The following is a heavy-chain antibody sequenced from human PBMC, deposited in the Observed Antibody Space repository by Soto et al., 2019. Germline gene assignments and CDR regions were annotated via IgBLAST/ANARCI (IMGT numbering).Heavy chain of an antibody. V-gene: IGHV1-69*13. CDR2: IIPVFGTT. J-gene: IGHJ5*02. CDR1: GGTFSTYT. CDR3: ATRSDHSNWFDP. Sequence: QVQLQQSGAEVKKPGSSVKVSCKASGGTFSTYTISWVRQAPGQGLEWMGGIIPVFGTTNYAQKFRGRVTIIADESTSTAYMELRSLRYEDTAVYYCATRSDHSNWFDPWGQGTLVTVSS. D-gene: IGHD2-21*01.